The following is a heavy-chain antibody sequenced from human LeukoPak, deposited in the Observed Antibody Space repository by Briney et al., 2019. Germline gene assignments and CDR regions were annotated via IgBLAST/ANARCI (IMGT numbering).Heavy chain of an antibody. CDR2: TNWNGGST. J-gene: IGHJ6*03. CDR1: GFTFDDYG. V-gene: IGHV3-20*04. D-gene: IGHD3-22*01. CDR3: AKASSGYYYYYYYMDV. Sequence: PGGSLRLSCAASGFTFDDYGMSWVRQAPGKGLEWVSGTNWNGGSTGYADSVKGRFTISRDNARNSLYLQMNSLGAEDTAVYYCAKASSGYYYYYYYMDVWGKGTTVTVSS.